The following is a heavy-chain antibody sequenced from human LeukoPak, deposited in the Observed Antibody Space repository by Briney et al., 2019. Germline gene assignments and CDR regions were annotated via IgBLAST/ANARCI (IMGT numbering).Heavy chain of an antibody. Sequence: GSLRLSCAASGFTVSSNYMSWVRQAPGKGLEWVSVIYSGGSTYYADSVKGRFTISRDNSKNTLYLQMNSLRAEDTAVYYCARVRRYFDSVDYWGQGTLVTVSS. CDR1: GFTVSSNY. D-gene: IGHD3-9*01. CDR2: IYSGGST. V-gene: IGHV3-66*02. J-gene: IGHJ4*02. CDR3: ARVRRYFDSVDY.